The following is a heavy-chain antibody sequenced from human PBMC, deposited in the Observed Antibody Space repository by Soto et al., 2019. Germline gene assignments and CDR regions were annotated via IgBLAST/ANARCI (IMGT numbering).Heavy chain of an antibody. D-gene: IGHD4-17*01. CDR2: IYYSGNT. CDR3: ARHKSDYAIPNWFDP. V-gene: IGHV4-39*01. Sequence: QLQLQESGPGLVKPSETLSLTCSVSGGPISSNSYYWGWIRQPPGKGLEWIGSIYYSGNTYYNPSLKCRVAISVDTSKNQFSLKLSSVTAADTAVYYCARHKSDYAIPNWFDPWGQGTLVTVSS. J-gene: IGHJ5*02. CDR1: GGPISSNSYY.